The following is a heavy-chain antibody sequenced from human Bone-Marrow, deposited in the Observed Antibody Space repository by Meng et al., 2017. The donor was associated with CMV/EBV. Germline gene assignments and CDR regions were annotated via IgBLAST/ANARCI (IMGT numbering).Heavy chain of an antibody. J-gene: IGHJ5*02. CDR1: GFTFDAYA. Sequence: GGSLRLSCAASGFTFDAYAMHWVRQAPGKGLEWVSAISWDGDSTYYSESVKGRFTVSRDNSKNTLHLQMNSMRTKDTAIYHCAKDMRSNDFWSGWLDPWGQGTLVTVSS. V-gene: IGHV3-43D*03. CDR2: ISWDGDST. D-gene: IGHD3-3*01. CDR3: AKDMRSNDFWSGWLDP.